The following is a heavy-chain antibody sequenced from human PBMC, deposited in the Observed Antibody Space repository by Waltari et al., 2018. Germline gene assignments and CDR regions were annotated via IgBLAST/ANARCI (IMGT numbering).Heavy chain of an antibody. Sequence: QVQLQESGPGLVKPSETLSLTCAVSGYSISSGYYWGWIRQPPGKGLEWIGSIYHSGSTYNNPALKSRVTISVDTSKNQFALKLSSVTAADTAVYYCARLRGGYNNVDYWGQGTLVTVSS. D-gene: IGHD1-26*01. J-gene: IGHJ4*02. CDR3: ARLRGGYNNVDY. V-gene: IGHV4-38-2*01. CDR2: IYHSGST. CDR1: GYSISSGYY.